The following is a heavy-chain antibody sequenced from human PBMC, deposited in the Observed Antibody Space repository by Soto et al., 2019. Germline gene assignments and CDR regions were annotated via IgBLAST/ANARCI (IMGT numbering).Heavy chain of an antibody. Sequence: SDTLSLTCAVYGGSFSGYYWSWIRQPPGKGLEWIGEINHSGSTNYNPSLKSRATISVDTSKNQFSLKLSSVTAADTAVYYCASKGSSGYEGCDYWGQGTLVTVSS. D-gene: IGHD3-22*01. CDR1: GGSFSGYY. V-gene: IGHV4-34*01. CDR3: ASKGSSGYEGCDY. J-gene: IGHJ4*02. CDR2: INHSGST.